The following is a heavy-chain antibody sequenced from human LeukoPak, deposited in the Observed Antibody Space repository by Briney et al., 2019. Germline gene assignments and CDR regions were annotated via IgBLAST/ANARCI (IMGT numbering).Heavy chain of an antibody. CDR2: ISYDGSNK. Sequence: PGGPLKLSCAASGFTFSSNAMTWVRQAPGKGLEGVAVISYDGSNKYYADSVKGRFTISRDNSKNTLYLQMNSLRAEDTAVYYCAKDDSNYGTFDYWGQGTLVTVSS. D-gene: IGHD4-11*01. J-gene: IGHJ4*02. CDR1: GFTFSSNA. CDR3: AKDDSNYGTFDY. V-gene: IGHV3-30*18.